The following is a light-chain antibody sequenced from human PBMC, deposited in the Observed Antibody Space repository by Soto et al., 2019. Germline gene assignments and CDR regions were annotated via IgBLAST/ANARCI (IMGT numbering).Light chain of an antibody. CDR1: QGISNW. CDR2: AAS. Sequence: DIQMTQSPSSVSASVGDRVTITCRSSQGISNWLAWYQQKPGKAPSLLIHAASSLQSGVPSRFSGSGYGTDFTLTISSLQPEDFATYFCQQANSLPVTFGPGTKVDIK. CDR3: QQANSLPVT. V-gene: IGKV1-12*01. J-gene: IGKJ3*01.